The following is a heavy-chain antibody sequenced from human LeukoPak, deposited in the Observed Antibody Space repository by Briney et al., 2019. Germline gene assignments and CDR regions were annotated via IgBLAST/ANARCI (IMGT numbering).Heavy chain of an antibody. V-gene: IGHV4-59*12. CDR3: ARGRGFGDYADSFDY. CDR2: IYYSGST. J-gene: IGHJ4*02. D-gene: IGHD4-17*01. Sequence: SETLSLTCTVSGGSISSYYWSWIRQPPGKGLEWIATIYYSGSTYYNPSLQSRVTISLDTSKNQFPLRLNSVTAADTAVYYCARGRGFGDYADSFDYWGQGTLVTVSS. CDR1: GGSISSYY.